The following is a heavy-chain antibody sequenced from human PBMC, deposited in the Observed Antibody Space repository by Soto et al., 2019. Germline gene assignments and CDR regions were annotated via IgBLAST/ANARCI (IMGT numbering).Heavy chain of an antibody. CDR3: AKVPYDSSGYSA. Sequence: SLRLSCAASGFTFDDYAMHWVRQAPGKGLEWVSGISWNSGSIGYADSVKGRFTISRDNAKNSLYLQMNSLRAEDTALYYCAKVPYDSSGYSAWGQGTLVTVSS. D-gene: IGHD3-22*01. V-gene: IGHV3-9*01. CDR1: GFTFDDYA. CDR2: ISWNSGSI. J-gene: IGHJ5*02.